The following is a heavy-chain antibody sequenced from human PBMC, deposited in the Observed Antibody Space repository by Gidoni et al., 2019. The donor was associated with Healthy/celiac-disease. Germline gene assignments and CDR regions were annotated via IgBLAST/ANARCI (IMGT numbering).Heavy chain of an antibody. V-gene: IGHV3-23*01. CDR1: GFTFSSYA. Sequence: EVQLLESGGGLVQPGGSLRLSCAASGFTFSSYAMSWVRQAPGKGLEWVSAISGSGGSTYYADSVKGRFTISRDNSKNTLYLQMNSLRAEDTAVYYWAKDTTVVTTAISSDWGQGTLVTVSS. CDR2: ISGSGGST. J-gene: IGHJ4*02. D-gene: IGHD4-4*01. CDR3: AKDTTVVTTAISSD.